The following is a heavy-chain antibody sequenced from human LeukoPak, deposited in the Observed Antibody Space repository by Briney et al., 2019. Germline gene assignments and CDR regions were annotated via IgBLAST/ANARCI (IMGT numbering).Heavy chain of an antibody. D-gene: IGHD2-8*01. J-gene: IGHJ5*02. CDR3: AKDCTNGVCYVTDWFDP. CDR1: GFTFSSYA. Sequence: QPGGSLRLSCAASGFTFSSYAMHWVRQAPGKGLEWVAVISYDGSNKYYADSVKGRFTISRDNSKNTLYLQMNSLRAEDTAVYYCAKDCTNGVCYVTDWFDPWGQGTLVTVSS. V-gene: IGHV3-30-3*02. CDR2: ISYDGSNK.